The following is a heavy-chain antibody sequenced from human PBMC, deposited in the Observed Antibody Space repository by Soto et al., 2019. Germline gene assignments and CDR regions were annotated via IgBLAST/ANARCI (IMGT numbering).Heavy chain of an antibody. J-gene: IGHJ6*02. D-gene: IGHD1-1*01. CDR3: AVESPTTEIAPRHYIGMDV. Sequence: VKVSCKFSGHTGTDLSIHAVRLSPGKGPEWMAKLVHEDGERVYVQEVQDRGKVTEHTSANTAYLELSSLTSDDAVVYYFAVESPTTEIAPRHYIGMDVWGQGTTHTSP. V-gene: IGHV1-24*01. CDR1: GHTGTDLS. CDR2: LVHEDGER.